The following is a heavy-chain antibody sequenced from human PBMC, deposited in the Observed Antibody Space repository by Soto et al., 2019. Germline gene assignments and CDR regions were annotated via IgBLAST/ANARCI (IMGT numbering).Heavy chain of an antibody. CDR3: ASNCIAAAGYYYYYGMDV. CDR2: INAGNGTT. V-gene: IGHV1-3*01. J-gene: IGHJ6*02. D-gene: IGHD6-13*01. CDR1: GYTFTSYA. Sequence: QVQLVQSGAEVKKPGASVKVSCKASGYTFTSYAMHWVLQAPGQRLEWMGWINAGNGTTKYSQKFQGRVTITRDTSASTAYMELSSPRSEDTAVYYCASNCIAAAGYYYYYGMDVWGQGTTVTVSS.